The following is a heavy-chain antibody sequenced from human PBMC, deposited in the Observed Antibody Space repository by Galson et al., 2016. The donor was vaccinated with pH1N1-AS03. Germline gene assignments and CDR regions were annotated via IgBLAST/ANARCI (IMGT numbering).Heavy chain of an antibody. D-gene: IGHD3-16*01. CDR3: ARVDLGSGFDF. Sequence: LSLTCDVYGGSLKGFYWTWIRQPPGRGLEWIGQINYVGTSDYNPSLSSRVSFSVDTSNNRFSLNLTSVTAADTAVYYCARVDLGSGFDFWGQGTTVTVSS. CDR1: GGSLKGFY. J-gene: IGHJ6*02. CDR2: INYVGTS. V-gene: IGHV4-34*01.